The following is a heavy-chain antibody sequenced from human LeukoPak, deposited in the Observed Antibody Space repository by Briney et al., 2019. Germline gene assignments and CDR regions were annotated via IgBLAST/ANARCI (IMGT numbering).Heavy chain of an antibody. CDR2: IYPGDSDT. CDR3: ARHVVVVAATPQSYYMDV. J-gene: IGHJ6*03. V-gene: IGHV5-51*01. Sequence: PRESLKISCKGSGYSFTSYWIGWVRQMPGKGLEWMGIIYPGDSDTRYSPSFQGQVTISADKSISTAYLQWSSLKASDTAMYYCARHVVVVAATPQSYYMDVWGKGTTVTVSS. CDR1: GYSFTSYW. D-gene: IGHD2-15*01.